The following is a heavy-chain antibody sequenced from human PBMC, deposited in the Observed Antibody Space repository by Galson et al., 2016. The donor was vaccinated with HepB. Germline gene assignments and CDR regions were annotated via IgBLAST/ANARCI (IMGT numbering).Heavy chain of an antibody. CDR1: GDSVSGTTIA. J-gene: IGHJ3*02. CDR2: TYYRSKWYY. V-gene: IGHV6-1*01. Sequence: CAISGDSVSGTTIAWNWIRHSPSRGLEWLGRTYYRSKWYYEYAGSVKSRITINPDTSRNQFSLQLNSVTPEDTAVYYCARDGYTSGWHGAFEIWGQGTMVTVTS. D-gene: IGHD6-19*01. CDR3: ARDGYTSGWHGAFEI.